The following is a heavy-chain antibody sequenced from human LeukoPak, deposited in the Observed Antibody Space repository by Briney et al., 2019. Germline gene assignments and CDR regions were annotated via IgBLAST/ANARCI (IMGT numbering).Heavy chain of an antibody. Sequence: GGSLRLSCAASGITVSANYWNWVRQAPGKGLEWVSVISSGGSTSYADFVKGRFTISRDNSKNTLYLQMNGLRAEDTAVYYCARGWSSSSYFGYWGQGTLVTVSS. CDR1: GITVSANY. CDR2: ISSGGST. D-gene: IGHD6-6*01. CDR3: ARGWSSSSYFGY. V-gene: IGHV3-66*01. J-gene: IGHJ4*02.